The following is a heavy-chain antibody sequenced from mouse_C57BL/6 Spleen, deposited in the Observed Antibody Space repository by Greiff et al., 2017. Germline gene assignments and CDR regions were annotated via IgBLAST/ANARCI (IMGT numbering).Heavy chain of an antibody. Sequence: VQGVESGAELVRPGASVTLSCKASGYTFTDYEMHWVKQTPVHGLEWIGAIDPETGGTAYNQKFKGKAILTADKSSSTAYMELRSLTSEDSAVYYCTRKGAIYYDYAWFAYWGQGTLVTVSA. CDR1: GYTFTDYE. CDR2: IDPETGGT. D-gene: IGHD2-4*01. J-gene: IGHJ3*01. V-gene: IGHV1-15*01. CDR3: TRKGAIYYDYAWFAY.